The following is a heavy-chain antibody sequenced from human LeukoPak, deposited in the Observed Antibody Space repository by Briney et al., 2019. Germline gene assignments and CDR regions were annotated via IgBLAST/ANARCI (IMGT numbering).Heavy chain of an antibody. Sequence: GGSLRLSCAGSGFNFSNYSMNWVRQAPGKGLEWVSYISRSTSTKYYADSVKGRFTISRDNAKNSLYLQMNSLRAEDMAVYYCARGRDSSGYYYVNWGQGTLVTVSS. D-gene: IGHD3-22*01. CDR3: ARGRDSSGYYYVN. CDR2: ISRSTSTK. J-gene: IGHJ4*02. V-gene: IGHV3-48*01. CDR1: GFNFSNYS.